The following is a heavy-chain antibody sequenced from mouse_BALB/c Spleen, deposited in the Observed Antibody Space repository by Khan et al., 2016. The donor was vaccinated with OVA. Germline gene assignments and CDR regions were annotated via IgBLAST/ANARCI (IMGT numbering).Heavy chain of an antibody. CDR3: ESPPYLSYVIDN. CDR1: GLTFTKYG. V-gene: IGHV9-3-1*01. J-gene: IGHJ4*01. D-gene: IGHD2-10*01. CDR2: INTYTGEP. Sequence: QIQLVQSGPELKKPGETVKISCKSSGLTFTKYGMNWVKQAPGKGLKWMGWINTYTGEPTYADDFNGRFAFSLEASASTAYLQINNLKNEDTATYIYESPPYLSYVIDNWGQGTSVIVSS.